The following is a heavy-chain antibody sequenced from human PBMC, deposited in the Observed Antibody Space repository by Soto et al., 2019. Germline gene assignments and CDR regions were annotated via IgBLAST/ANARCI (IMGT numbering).Heavy chain of an antibody. D-gene: IGHD3-22*01. V-gene: IGHV1-69*06. CDR2: FIPMFGTP. Sequence: QVQLVQSGAEVRKPGSSVKVSCKVSGGTFSSYAISWVGQAPGQGLEWLGGFIPMFGTPNYAQKFQGRVTITADKSTKTAYMESNSLSSEDTAVYYCARAAGYHYDSSGYQYWYFDLWGRGTLVTVSS. CDR1: GGTFSSYA. CDR3: ARAAGYHYDSSGYQYWYFDL. J-gene: IGHJ2*01.